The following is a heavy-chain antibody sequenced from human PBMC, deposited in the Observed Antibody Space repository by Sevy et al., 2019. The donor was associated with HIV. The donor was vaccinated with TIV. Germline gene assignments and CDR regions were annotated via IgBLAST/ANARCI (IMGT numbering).Heavy chain of an antibody. CDR2: ITPNNGNT. V-gene: IGHV1-18*01. CDR3: ARAPSGSQGPGQYFHH. J-gene: IGHJ1*01. Sequence: ASVKVSCKASGYTFTNYHITWVRQAPGQGLEWMGWITPNNGNTEYVQRLQGRVTMTTDTSTSTAYMELRNRKSDDTAVYYCARAPSGSQGPGQYFHHWGQGTLVTVSS. D-gene: IGHD1-26*01. CDR1: GYTFTNYH.